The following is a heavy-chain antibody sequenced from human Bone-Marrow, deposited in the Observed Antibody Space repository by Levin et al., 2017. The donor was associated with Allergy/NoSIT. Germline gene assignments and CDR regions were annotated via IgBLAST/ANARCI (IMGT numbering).Heavy chain of an antibody. J-gene: IGHJ6*02. CDR3: AVASARYYGMDV. CDR1: GFRLSSYA. CDR2: ISYDGSNK. D-gene: IGHD5-12*01. V-gene: IGHV3-30*04. Sequence: PGGSLRLSCAASGFRLSSYAMNWVRQAAGKGLEWVAVISYDGSNKNYADSVKGRFTISRDNSKNTLFLEMNSLRAEDTAVYYCAVASARYYGMDVWGQGTKVTVSS.